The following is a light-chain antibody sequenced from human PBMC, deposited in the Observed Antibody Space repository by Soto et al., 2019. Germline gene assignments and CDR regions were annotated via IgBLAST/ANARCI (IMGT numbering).Light chain of an antibody. V-gene: IGLV2-14*01. CDR3: SSFTSTVLVM. CDR1: GSDVGGYNY. J-gene: IGLJ3*02. Sequence: QSALTQPASVSGSPGQSITISCTGTGSDVGGYNYVSWYQQHPGKVPKLIIYEVSHRPSGVSSRFSGSKSANTASLTISGLQAEDDADYYCSSFTSTVLVMFGGGTQLTVL. CDR2: EVS.